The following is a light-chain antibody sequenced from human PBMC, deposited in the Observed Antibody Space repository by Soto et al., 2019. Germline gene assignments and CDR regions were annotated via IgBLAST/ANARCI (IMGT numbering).Light chain of an antibody. J-gene: IGKJ1*01. V-gene: IGKV1-5*01. Sequence: DIQMTQSPSTLSASVGDRVTITCRASQSISSWLAWYQQKPGKAPKLLIYDASSLESGVPSRFSGSGSGTEFTLTISSLQPDVFATYYCQQYNIYPWTFGKGTKV. CDR1: QSISSW. CDR2: DAS. CDR3: QQYNIYPWT.